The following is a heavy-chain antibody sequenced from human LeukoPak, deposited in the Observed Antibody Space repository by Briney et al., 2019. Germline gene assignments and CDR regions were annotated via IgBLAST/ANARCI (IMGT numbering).Heavy chain of an antibody. J-gene: IGHJ6*04. D-gene: IGHD3-3*02. CDR1: GFTIGTAW. Sequence: GGSLRPSCVSSGFTIGTAWMSWVRQAPGKGLEWLGHIKSEGEGATTDYAAPAKGRFAISRDDSKNMIYLQMSSLKIDDTAIYYCIAHFPYFYGFDVWGKGTTVTVSS. CDR3: IAHFPYFYGFDV. CDR2: IKSEGEGATT. V-gene: IGHV3-15*01.